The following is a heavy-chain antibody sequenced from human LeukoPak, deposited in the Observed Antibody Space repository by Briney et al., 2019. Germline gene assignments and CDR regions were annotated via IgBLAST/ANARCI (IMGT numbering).Heavy chain of an antibody. CDR1: GFTFSSYA. J-gene: IGHJ1*01. CDR3: AKMSGSSGYYEYFQY. V-gene: IGHV3-23*01. D-gene: IGHD3-22*01. CDR2: ISGGGGST. Sequence: GGSLRLSCAASGFTFSSYAMNWARQAPGKGLEWVSSISGGGGSTYYAGSVKGRFTISRDNSKNTLYLQMNSLRAEDTAVYYCAKMSGSSGYYEYFQYWGQGTLVTVSS.